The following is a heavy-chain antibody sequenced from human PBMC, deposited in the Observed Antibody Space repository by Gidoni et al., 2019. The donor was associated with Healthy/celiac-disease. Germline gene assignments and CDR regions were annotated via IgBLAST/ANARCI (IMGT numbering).Heavy chain of an antibody. V-gene: IGHV4-34*01. CDR3: ARVRRTYYYGSGRYYSTTPFDY. Sequence: QVQLQQWGAGLLTPSETLSLTCAVYGGSFIGYYWSLIRQPPGKGLAWIGEINHSGSTNYNPSFKSRVTISVETSKNQFSLKLSSVTAADTAVYYCARVRRTYYYGSGRYYSTTPFDYWGQGTLVTVSS. CDR2: INHSGST. CDR1: GGSFIGYY. D-gene: IGHD3-10*01. J-gene: IGHJ4*02.